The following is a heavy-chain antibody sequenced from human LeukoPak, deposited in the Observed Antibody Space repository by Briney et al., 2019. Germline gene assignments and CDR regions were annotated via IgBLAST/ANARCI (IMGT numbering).Heavy chain of an antibody. CDR2: INSDGSST. V-gene: IGHV3-74*01. D-gene: IGHD3-16*02. Sequence: GGSLRLSCAASGLTVSSNYMSWVRQAPGKGLVWVSRINSDGSSTNYADSVKGRFTISRDNAKNTLYLQMNSLRAEDTAVYYCARGYRYYYGMDVWGQGTTVTVSS. CDR1: GLTVSSNY. CDR3: ARGYRYYYGMDV. J-gene: IGHJ6*02.